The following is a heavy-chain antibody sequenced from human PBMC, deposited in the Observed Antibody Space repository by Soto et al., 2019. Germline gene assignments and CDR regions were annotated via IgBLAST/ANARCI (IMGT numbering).Heavy chain of an antibody. V-gene: IGHV4-34*01. CDR3: ARGHDYSNYVF. Sequence: SETLSLTCAVYGGSFSGYYWSWIRQPPGKGLEWIGEINHSGSTNYNPSLKSRVTILVDTSKNQFSLKLSSVTAADTAVYYCARGHDYSNYVFWGQGTLVTVSS. J-gene: IGHJ4*02. D-gene: IGHD4-4*01. CDR1: GGSFSGYY. CDR2: INHSGST.